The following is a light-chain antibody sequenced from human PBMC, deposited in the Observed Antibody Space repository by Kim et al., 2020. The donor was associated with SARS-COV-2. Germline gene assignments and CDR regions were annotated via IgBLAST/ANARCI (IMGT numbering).Light chain of an antibody. CDR2: HAS. CDR3: QQYNNWPPMYT. Sequence: SPGERATLSCRASQSLYSNLAWYQQKPGQAPRLLIYHASTRATGIPARFSGSGSGTEFTLTISSLQSEDFAVYYCQQYNNWPPMYTFGQGTKLEI. J-gene: IGKJ2*01. V-gene: IGKV3-15*01. CDR1: QSLYSN.